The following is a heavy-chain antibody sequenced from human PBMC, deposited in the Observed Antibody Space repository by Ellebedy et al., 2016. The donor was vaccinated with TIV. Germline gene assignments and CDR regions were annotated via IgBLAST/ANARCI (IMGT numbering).Heavy chain of an antibody. CDR2: ISGSGCNT. CDR3: GKRAAAAVDYHYDGMDV. V-gene: IGHV3-23*01. J-gene: IGHJ6*02. CDR1: GFTFSIDA. D-gene: IGHD6-13*01. Sequence: GESLKISCAASGFTFSIDAMNSVRQAPGKGQDRVSGISGSGCNTFYADSVKGRFTISSDNSKTTVYLQMNSLRAEDTAVYYCGKRAAAAVDYHYDGMDVWGQGTTVTVSS.